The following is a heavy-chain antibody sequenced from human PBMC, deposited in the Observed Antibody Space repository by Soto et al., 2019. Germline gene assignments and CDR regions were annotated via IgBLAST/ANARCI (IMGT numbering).Heavy chain of an antibody. CDR2: IYPDESDT. CDR3: ARRVAAVEYFDY. V-gene: IGHV5-51*01. CDR1: GYSFTKYW. D-gene: IGHD6-13*01. J-gene: IGHJ4*02. Sequence: PGESLKISCKGSGYSFTKYWIGWVRQLPGKGLEWMAIIYPDESDTRYSPSFQGQVTISADKSISTAYLQWSSLKASDTAMYYCARRVAAVEYFDYWAQGTLVTVSS.